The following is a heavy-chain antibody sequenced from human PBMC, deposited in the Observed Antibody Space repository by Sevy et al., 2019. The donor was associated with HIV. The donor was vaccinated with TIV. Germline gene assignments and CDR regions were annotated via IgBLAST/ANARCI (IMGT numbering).Heavy chain of an antibody. CDR3: AKDRSSGWPAFDY. D-gene: IGHD6-19*01. Sequence: GGSLRLSCAASGFTFSSYAMSWVRQAPGKGLEWVSAISGSGGSTYYADSVKGRFTTSRDNSKNTLYLQMNSLGAEDTAVYYCAKDRSSGWPAFDYWGQGTLVTVSS. J-gene: IGHJ4*02. CDR2: ISGSGGST. CDR1: GFTFSSYA. V-gene: IGHV3-23*01.